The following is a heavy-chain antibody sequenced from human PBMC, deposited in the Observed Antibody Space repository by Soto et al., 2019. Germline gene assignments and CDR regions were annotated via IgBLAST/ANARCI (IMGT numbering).Heavy chain of an antibody. CDR3: AKNDSYSGSYGGPFDY. Sequence: QVQLVQSGAEVKKPGASVKVSCKASGYTFTNYGISWVRQAPRQGLEWMGWISGYNGNTNYAQKLQGRVTMTTDTSTRTAYMELRSLRSDDTAVYYCAKNDSYSGSYGGPFDYWGQGTLVTVSS. CDR1: GYTFTNYG. D-gene: IGHD1-26*01. J-gene: IGHJ4*02. V-gene: IGHV1-18*04. CDR2: ISGYNGNT.